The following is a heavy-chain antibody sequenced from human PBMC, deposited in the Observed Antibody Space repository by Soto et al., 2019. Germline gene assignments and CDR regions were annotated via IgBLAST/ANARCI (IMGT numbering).Heavy chain of an antibody. V-gene: IGHV3-15*07. CDR2: IKSKTDGGTT. CDR3: TTDPVTMIVVVPSSG. Sequence: GGSLRLSCAASGFTFSNAWMNWVRQAPGKGLEWVCRIKSKTDGGTTDYAAPVKGRFTISRDDSKNTLYLQMNSLKTEDTAVYYCTTDPVTMIVVVPSSGWGQGTLVTFSS. CDR1: GFTFSNAW. D-gene: IGHD3-22*01. J-gene: IGHJ4*02.